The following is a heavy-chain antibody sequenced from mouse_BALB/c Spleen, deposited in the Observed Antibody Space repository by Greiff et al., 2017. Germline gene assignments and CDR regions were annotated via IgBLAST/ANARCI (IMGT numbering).Heavy chain of an antibody. Sequence: EVHLVESGGGLVKPGGSLKLSCAASGFTFSDYYMYWVRQTPEKRLEWVATISDGGSYTYYPDSVKGRFTISRDNAKNNLYLQMSSLKSEDTAMYYCARGAFTTATSFAYWGQGTLVTVSA. D-gene: IGHD1-2*01. CDR3: ARGAFTTATSFAY. J-gene: IGHJ3*01. CDR1: GFTFSDYY. CDR2: ISDGGSYT. V-gene: IGHV5-4*02.